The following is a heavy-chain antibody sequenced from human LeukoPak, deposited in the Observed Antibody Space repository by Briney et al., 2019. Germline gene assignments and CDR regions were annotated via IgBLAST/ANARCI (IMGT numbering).Heavy chain of an antibody. J-gene: IGHJ4*02. CDR3: ARVAWGLATGAFHLDY. CDR1: GGSISSGGYY. D-gene: IGHD1-26*01. Sequence: SQTLSLTCTVSGGSISSGGYYWSWIRQHPGKGLEWIGYIYYSGSTYYNPSIKSRVTISVDTSKNQFSLKLSSVTAADTAVYYCARVAWGLATGAFHLDYWGQGTLVTVSS. CDR2: IYYSGST. V-gene: IGHV4-31*03.